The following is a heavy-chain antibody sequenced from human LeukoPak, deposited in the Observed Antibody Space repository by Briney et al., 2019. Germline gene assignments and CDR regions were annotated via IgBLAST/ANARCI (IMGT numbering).Heavy chain of an antibody. D-gene: IGHD4-23*01. J-gene: IGHJ6*02. Sequence: GASVKVSCKASGYTFTSYGISWVRQAPGQGLEWMGWISGYNGNTNYAQKLQGRITMTTDTSTSTAYMELRSLRSDDTAVYYCARDLGLRWHHYYYGMDVWGQGTTVTVSS. CDR3: ARDLGLRWHHYYYGMDV. CDR2: ISGYNGNT. CDR1: GYTFTSYG. V-gene: IGHV1-18*04.